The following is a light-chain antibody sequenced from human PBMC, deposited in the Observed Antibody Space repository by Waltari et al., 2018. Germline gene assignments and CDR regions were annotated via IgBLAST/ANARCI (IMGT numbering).Light chain of an antibody. V-gene: IGKV1-12*01. Sequence: DIQMTQSPSFVSASVGDRVTITWRASQDIRTWLAWYQQKPGKAPKLLIYSASGLHSGVPSRFSGSGSGTHFTLTISSLQPEDFATYYCQQANSFPWTFGQGTKVEIK. CDR2: SAS. CDR1: QDIRTW. J-gene: IGKJ1*01. CDR3: QQANSFPWT.